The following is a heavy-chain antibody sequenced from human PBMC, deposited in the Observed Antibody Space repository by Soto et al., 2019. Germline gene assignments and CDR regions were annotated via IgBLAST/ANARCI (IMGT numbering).Heavy chain of an antibody. V-gene: IGHV3-30-3*01. J-gene: IGHJ5*02. CDR3: ARDFESGYCSSTSCGAFDP. D-gene: IGHD2-2*01. CDR1: GFTFSSYA. Sequence: QVQLVESGGGVVQPGRSLRLSCAASGFTFSSYAMHWVRQAPGKGLEWVAVISYDGSNKYYADSVKGRFTISRDNSKNTLYLQMNSLRAEDTAVYYCARDFESGYCSSTSCGAFDPWGQGTLVTVSS. CDR2: ISYDGSNK.